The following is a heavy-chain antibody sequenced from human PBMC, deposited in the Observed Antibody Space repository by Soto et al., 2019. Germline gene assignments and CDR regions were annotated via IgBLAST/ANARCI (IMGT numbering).Heavy chain of an antibody. CDR1: GFTFSSYT. D-gene: IGHD1-7*01. J-gene: IGHJ4*02. V-gene: IGHV3-48*02. Sequence: EVQLVESGGGLVQPGGSLRLSCAASGFTFSSYTMNWVRQAPGKGLEWISKISSDSKTIKYADSVEGRFTISRDNTKSSLFLQMSSLRDEDTAMYYCASSNWNYGYWGQGTVVSVSS. CDR3: ASSNWNYGY. CDR2: ISSDSKTI.